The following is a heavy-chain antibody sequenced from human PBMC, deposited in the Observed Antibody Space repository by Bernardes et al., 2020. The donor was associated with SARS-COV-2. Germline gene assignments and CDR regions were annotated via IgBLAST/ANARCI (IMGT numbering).Heavy chain of an antibody. CDR1: GFAFTTYA. J-gene: IGHJ3*01. D-gene: IGHD3-22*01. Sequence: GGSLRLSCATSGFAFTTYAMSWVRQAPGKGLEWVATLYGGPADTHYAQSVKGRFTVARDDSRSTLYLQMNSLRAEDTAVYYCAKDQISGNSRFDAFDVWGRGTLVIVSS. V-gene: IGHV3-23*01. CDR2: LYGGPADT. CDR3: AKDQISGNSRFDAFDV.